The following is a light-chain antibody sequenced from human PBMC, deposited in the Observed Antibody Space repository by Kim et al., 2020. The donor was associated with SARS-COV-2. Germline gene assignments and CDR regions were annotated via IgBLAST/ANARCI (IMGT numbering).Light chain of an antibody. CDR2: GKN. CDR1: SLRSYY. Sequence: SSELTQDPAVSVALGQTVRITCQGDSLRSYYASWYQQKPGQAPVLVIYGKNNRPSGIPDRFSGSSSGNTASLTIPGAQAEDEADYYCNSRDSSGNHRLFG. CDR3: NSRDSSGNHRL. J-gene: IGLJ3*02. V-gene: IGLV3-19*01.